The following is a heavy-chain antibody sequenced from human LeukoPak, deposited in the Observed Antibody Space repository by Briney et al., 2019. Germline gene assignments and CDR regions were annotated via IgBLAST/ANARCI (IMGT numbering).Heavy chain of an antibody. Sequence: GGSLRLSCTASGFKFDDYGMTWVRQAPGKGLEWVSDINWNGDSRGYAHSVRGRFTIYRDNSKNTLYLQMNSLRAEDTAVYYCAKIGVFDSSGYYYYFDYWGQGTLVTVSS. D-gene: IGHD3-22*01. CDR3: AKIGVFDSSGYYYYFDY. J-gene: IGHJ4*02. CDR2: INWNGDSR. CDR1: GFKFDDYG. V-gene: IGHV3-20*04.